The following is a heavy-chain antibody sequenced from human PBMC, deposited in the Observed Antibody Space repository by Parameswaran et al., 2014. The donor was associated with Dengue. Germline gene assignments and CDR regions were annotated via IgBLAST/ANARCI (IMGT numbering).Heavy chain of an antibody. D-gene: IGHD3-3*01. CDR3: AKDTSALIFGVVNPVRGNGMDV. Sequence: KGLEWVSGISWNSGSIGYADSVKGRFTISRDNAKNSLYLQMNSLRAEDTALYYCAKDTSALIFGVVNPVRGNGMDVWGQGTTVTVSS. CDR2: ISWNSGSI. V-gene: IGHV3-9*01. J-gene: IGHJ6*02.